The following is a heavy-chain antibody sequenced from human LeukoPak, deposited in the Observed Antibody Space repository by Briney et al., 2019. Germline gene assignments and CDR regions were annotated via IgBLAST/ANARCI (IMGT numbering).Heavy chain of an antibody. CDR1: GFTFSSYG. V-gene: IGHV3-33*01. CDR2: IWYDGSNK. D-gene: IGHD6-19*01. J-gene: IGHJ4*02. Sequence: GGSLRLSCAASGFTFSSYGMHWVRQAPGKGLEWVAVIWYDGSNKYYADSVKGRFTISRDNSKNTLYLQMNSLRAEDTAVYYCATGSRGSGWFDYWGQGTLVTVSS. CDR3: ATGSRGSGWFDY.